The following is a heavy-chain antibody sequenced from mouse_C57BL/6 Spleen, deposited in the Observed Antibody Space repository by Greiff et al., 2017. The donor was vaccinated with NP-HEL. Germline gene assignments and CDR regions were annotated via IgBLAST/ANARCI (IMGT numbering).Heavy chain of an antibody. CDR1: GYTFTSYW. V-gene: IGHV1-50*01. D-gene: IGHD1-1*01. J-gene: IGHJ2*01. CDR3: ARNYGSSARGY. CDR2: IDPSDSYT. Sequence: QVQLQQPGAELVKPGASVKLSCKASGYTFTSYWMQWVKQRPGQGLEWIGEIDPSDSYTNYNQKFKGKATLTVDTSSSTAYMQLSSLTSEDSAVYYCARNYGSSARGYWGQGTTLTVSS.